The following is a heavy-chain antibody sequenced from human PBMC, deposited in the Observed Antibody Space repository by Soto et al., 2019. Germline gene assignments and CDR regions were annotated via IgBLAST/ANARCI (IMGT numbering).Heavy chain of an antibody. CDR1: GFMFDNYA. J-gene: IGHJ4*02. Sequence: EMRLLESGGGSVSPGASARLSCLTSGFMFDNYAMSWVRQSPARGLEWVAAISGSGHATYYTQSVRGRFTISRDKSKKAVCLQMNNLRTEDTAIYYCARGRYFDASGGCANYWGLETLVTVSP. CDR2: ISGSGHAT. V-gene: IGHV3-23*01. D-gene: IGHD5-12*01. CDR3: ARGRYFDASGGCANY.